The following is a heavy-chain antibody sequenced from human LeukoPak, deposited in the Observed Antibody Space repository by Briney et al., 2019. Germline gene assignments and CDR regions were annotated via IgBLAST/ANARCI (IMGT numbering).Heavy chain of an antibody. V-gene: IGHV4-38-2*02. J-gene: IGHJ4*02. Sequence: PSETLSLTCSVSGYSISSAYYWGWIRQPPGKGLEWIGTMYHSGSTNYNPSLKSRVTISVDTSKNQFSLKLSSVTAADTGVYYCARAPQWLAPRYTHRHFDYWGQGTLVTVSS. CDR3: ARAPQWLAPRYTHRHFDY. D-gene: IGHD6-19*01. CDR2: MYHSGST. CDR1: GYSISSAYY.